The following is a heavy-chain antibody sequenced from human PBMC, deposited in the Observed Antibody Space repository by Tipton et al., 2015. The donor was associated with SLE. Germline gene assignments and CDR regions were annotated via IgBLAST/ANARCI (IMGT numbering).Heavy chain of an antibody. J-gene: IGHJ3*02. D-gene: IGHD2-2*01. CDR1: GGSISSYY. CDR3: ARTLGYCSSTSCSKAFDI. V-gene: IGHV4-4*07. CDR2: IYTSGST. Sequence: TLSLTCTVSGGSISSYYWSWIRQPAGKGLEWIGRIYTSGSTNYNPSLKSRVTMPVDTSKNQFSLKLSSVTAADTAVYYCARTLGYCSSTSCSKAFDIWGQGTMVTVSS.